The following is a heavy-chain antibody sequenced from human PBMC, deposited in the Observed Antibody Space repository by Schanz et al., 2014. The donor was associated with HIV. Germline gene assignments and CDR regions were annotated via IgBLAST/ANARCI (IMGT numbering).Heavy chain of an antibody. J-gene: IGHJ3*02. CDR3: AKENPINYYSHGGPI. Sequence: QVQLVESGGGVVQPGRSLRLSCAASGFTFSSFGMHWVRQAPGKGLEWVAVIWYDGGYKSYADSVTGRFTISRDNSKNTLYLQMNSLRAEDTAIYYCAKENPINYYSHGGPIWGQGTMLTVSS. CDR2: IWYDGGYK. D-gene: IGHD3-10*01. CDR1: GFTFSSFG. V-gene: IGHV3-33*06.